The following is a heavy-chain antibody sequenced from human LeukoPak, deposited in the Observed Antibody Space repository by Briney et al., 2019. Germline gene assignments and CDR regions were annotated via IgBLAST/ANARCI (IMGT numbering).Heavy chain of an antibody. J-gene: IGHJ6*03. Sequence: GGSLRLSCAASGFTFTTYGMHWVRQAPGKGLEWVAFIRYDGTDKYYADSVKGRFTVSRDNSQNTLYLQMNSLRPEDTALYYCAKGSFHCTSSTCPQCYHYMDVWGKGATVSVSS. CDR2: IRYDGTDK. D-gene: IGHD2-2*01. CDR1: GFTFTTYG. V-gene: IGHV3-30*02. CDR3: AKGSFHCTSSTCPQCYHYMDV.